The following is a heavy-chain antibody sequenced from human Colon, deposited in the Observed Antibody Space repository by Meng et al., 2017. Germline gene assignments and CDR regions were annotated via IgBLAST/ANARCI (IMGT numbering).Heavy chain of an antibody. D-gene: IGHD3-3*01. J-gene: IGHJ4*02. V-gene: IGHV3-23*01. CDR2: ISGSGGDT. CDR1: RFSFSSYA. Sequence: GESLKTSCTAPRFSFSSYAMTWVRQAPGKGLAWVSGISGSGGDTYYADSVRGRFTISRDNSKNTVFLQMNSLTADDTAIYYCTTRSGFYHFDYWGQGTLVTVSS. CDR3: TTRSGFYHFDY.